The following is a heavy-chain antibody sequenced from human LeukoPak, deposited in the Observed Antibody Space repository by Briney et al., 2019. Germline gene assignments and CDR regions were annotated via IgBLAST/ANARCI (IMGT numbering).Heavy chain of an antibody. J-gene: IGHJ4*02. Sequence: GASVTVSCKASGGTFSNYAINWVRQAPGQGREWMGGIIPIFGTANYAQKFQGRVTITADKSTSTAYMELSSLRSEDTAVYYCASHCSSTSCVDYWGQGTLVTVSS. D-gene: IGHD2-2*01. CDR3: ASHCSSTSCVDY. V-gene: IGHV1-69*06. CDR2: IIPIFGTA. CDR1: GGTFSNYA.